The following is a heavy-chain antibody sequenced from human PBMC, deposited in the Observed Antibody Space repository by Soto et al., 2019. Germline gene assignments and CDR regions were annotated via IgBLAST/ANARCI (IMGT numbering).Heavy chain of an antibody. V-gene: IGHV2-5*01. CDR1: GFSLSISGVG. D-gene: IGHD3-10*01. Sequence: QITLKESGPTLVKPTQTLTLTCTFSGFSLSISGVGVGWIRQPPGKALEWLALIFSNDDKRYSPSMKSRLTITKDPSKNQVVLIMSNIDPVDTATYYCSHMMVSGLFGMDVWGQGTTVTVSS. CDR2: IFSNDDK. CDR3: SHMMVSGLFGMDV. J-gene: IGHJ6*02.